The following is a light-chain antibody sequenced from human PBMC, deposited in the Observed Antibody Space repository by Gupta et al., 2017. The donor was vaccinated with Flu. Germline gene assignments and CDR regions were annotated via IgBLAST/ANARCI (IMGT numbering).Light chain of an antibody. CDR1: SSIFGSNF. CDR2: ENN. J-gene: IGLJ3*02. V-gene: IGLV1-51*01. Sequence: QSVLTQPPSVSAAPGQKVPIPGSGGSSIFGSNFVSWYQQLPGTAPKLLIYENNKRPSGIPDRFSGSKSGTSATLDITGLQTGDEADYYCGTWDSTLSAGGLFGGGTKLTVL. CDR3: GTWDSTLSAGGL.